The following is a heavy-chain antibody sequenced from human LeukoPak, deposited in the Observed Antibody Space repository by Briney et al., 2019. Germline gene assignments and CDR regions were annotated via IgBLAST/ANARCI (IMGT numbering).Heavy chain of an antibody. V-gene: IGHV1-2*02. CDR2: INPNHGGT. CDR1: GYIFSDFY. J-gene: IGHJ4*02. Sequence: ASVKVSCKASGYIFSDFYIHWVRQAPGQGLEWMAWINPNHGGTNFAPKFQGRVTVTRDTSISTAYVELTRLTSDDTAVYFCTRARANNYYGSGIWGQGTLVTVSS. CDR3: TRARANNYYGSGI. D-gene: IGHD3-10*01.